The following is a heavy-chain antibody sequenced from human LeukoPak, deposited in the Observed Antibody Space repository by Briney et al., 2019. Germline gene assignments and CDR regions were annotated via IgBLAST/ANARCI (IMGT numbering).Heavy chain of an antibody. Sequence: GGPLRLSCAASRFTFSRYNMNWLPQAPGKALEGVSSISSSSSYIYYADSVKGRFTISRDNAKNSLYLQMNSLRAEDTAVYYCARDSPPLLTDYLYWGQGTLVTVSS. CDR3: ARDSPPLLTDYLY. CDR2: ISSSSSYI. V-gene: IGHV3-21*01. D-gene: IGHD3-9*01. CDR1: RFTFSRYN. J-gene: IGHJ4*02.